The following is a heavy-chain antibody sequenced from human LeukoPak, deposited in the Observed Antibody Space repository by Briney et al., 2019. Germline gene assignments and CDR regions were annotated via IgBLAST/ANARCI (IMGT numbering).Heavy chain of an antibody. CDR3: TRHDVVPVIGHGMAV. CDR2: ISPNAYT. J-gene: IGHJ6*02. V-gene: IGHV4-59*08. CDR1: GASIGTYY. D-gene: IGHD2-2*01. Sequence: KASETLSLTCTVSGASIGTYYWSWIRQPPGKGLEWLGYISPNAYTIYTPSLTSRVTISRETSQNQFSLILSSVTAADTAVYYCTRHDVVPVIGHGMAVWGQGTTVTVSS.